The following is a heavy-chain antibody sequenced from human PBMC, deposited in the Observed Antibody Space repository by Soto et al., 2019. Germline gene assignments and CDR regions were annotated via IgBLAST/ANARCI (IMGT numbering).Heavy chain of an antibody. J-gene: IGHJ4*02. CDR1: GGSISSSSYY. V-gene: IGHV4-39*01. D-gene: IGHD4-17*01. CDR2: INYSGRT. CDR3: ARHDGDYVRNFDY. Sequence: SETLSLTCTVSGGSISSSSYYWGWIRQPPGKGLEWIGSINYSGRTYYNPSLKSRVTISVDTSKNQFSLKLSSVTAADTAVYYCARHDGDYVRNFDYWGQGTLVTVPS.